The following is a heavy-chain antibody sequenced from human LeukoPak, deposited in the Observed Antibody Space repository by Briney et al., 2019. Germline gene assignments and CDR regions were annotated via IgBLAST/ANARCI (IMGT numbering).Heavy chain of an antibody. J-gene: IGHJ4*02. CDR1: GGSISSGGYY. Sequence: SETLSLTCTVSGGSISSGGYYWSWIRQHPGKGLEWIGYIYYSGSTYYNPSLKSRVTISVDTSKNQFSLKLSSVTAADTAVYYCARARVGIVGATYFDYWGQGTLVTVSS. D-gene: IGHD1-26*01. V-gene: IGHV4-31*03. CDR3: ARARVGIVGATYFDY. CDR2: IYYSGST.